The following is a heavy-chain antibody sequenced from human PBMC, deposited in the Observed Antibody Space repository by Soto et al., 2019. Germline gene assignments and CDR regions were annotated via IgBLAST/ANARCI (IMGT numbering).Heavy chain of an antibody. CDR1: GYTFTGYY. CDR2: INPNSGGT. J-gene: IGHJ4*02. D-gene: IGHD3-10*01. V-gene: IGHV1-2*04. CDR3: AREILKGYGSGSYYNGLDY. Sequence: ASVKVSCKASGYTFTGYYMHWVRQAPGQGLEWMGWINPNSGGTNYAQKFQGWVTMTRDTSISTAYMELSRLRSDDTAVYYCAREILKGYGSGSYYNGLDYWGQGTLVTVSS.